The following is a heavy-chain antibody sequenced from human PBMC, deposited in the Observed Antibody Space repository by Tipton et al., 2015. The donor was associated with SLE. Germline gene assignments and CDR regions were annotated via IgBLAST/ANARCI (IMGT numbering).Heavy chain of an antibody. CDR1: GDSVGTNY. CDR2: LYGSGSP. CDR3: ARDYYGSLEN. Sequence: TLSLTCTVSGDSVGTNYWNWIRQPAGKGLEWIGRLYGSGSPTHYNPSLEGRVTVSVDTSQNQVSLKLTSVTAADTAVYYCARDYYGSLENWGQGTLVTVSS. D-gene: IGHD3-10*01. V-gene: IGHV4-4*07. J-gene: IGHJ4*02.